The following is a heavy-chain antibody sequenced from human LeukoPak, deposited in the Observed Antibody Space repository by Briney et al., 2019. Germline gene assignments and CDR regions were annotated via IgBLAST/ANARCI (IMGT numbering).Heavy chain of an antibody. V-gene: IGHV3-74*01. CDR2: IASDGSST. CDR1: GFTFSSYW. J-gene: IGHJ4*02. CDR3: ARGRPHGNDY. D-gene: IGHD4-23*01. Sequence: PGGSLRLSCAASGFTFSSYWMNWVRQAPGKGLVWVSRIASDGSSTTYADSVKGRFSISRDNAKNTLYLRMNSLTVEDTAVYYCARGRPHGNDYWGQGTLVTVSS.